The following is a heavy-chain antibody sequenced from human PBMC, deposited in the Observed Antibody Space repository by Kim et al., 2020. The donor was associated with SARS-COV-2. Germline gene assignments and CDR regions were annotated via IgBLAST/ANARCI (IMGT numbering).Heavy chain of an antibody. V-gene: IGHV4-59*09. D-gene: IGHD3-16*01. CDR2: T. Sequence: TKYNPSHKSRVTSSVDTSKNQFALKVTSVTAADTAIYYCARGTDYGLDYWGQGTLVTVSS. J-gene: IGHJ4*02. CDR3: ARGTDYGLDY.